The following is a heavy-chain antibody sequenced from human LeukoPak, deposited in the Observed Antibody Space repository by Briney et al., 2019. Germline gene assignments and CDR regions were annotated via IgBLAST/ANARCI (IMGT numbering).Heavy chain of an antibody. CDR2: FVPSVDVA. Sequence: SVKVSCKASGGTFPNYDISWVRQAPGQGLEWMGRFVPSVDVANYSPKFRGRVTITADKSTTTVFMELSSLRSEDTAVYYCATLCSGGFCYVDYWGQGILVTVSS. V-gene: IGHV1-69*04. CDR1: GGTFPNYD. J-gene: IGHJ4*02. CDR3: ATLCSGGFCYVDY. D-gene: IGHD2-15*01.